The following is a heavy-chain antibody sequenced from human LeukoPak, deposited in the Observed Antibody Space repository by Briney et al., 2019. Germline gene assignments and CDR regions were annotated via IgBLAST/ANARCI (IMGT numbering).Heavy chain of an antibody. CDR1: GFTFSSYG. Sequence: GTLRLPCAASGFTFSSYGMSWVRQAPGKGLEWVSAISGSGGSTYYADSVKGRFTISRDNSKNTLYLQMNSLRAEDTAVYYCAKGSGPIYDILTGYYTGYYYYMDVWGKGTTVTISS. V-gene: IGHV3-23*01. CDR2: ISGSGGST. J-gene: IGHJ6*03. CDR3: AKGSGPIYDILTGYYTGYYYYMDV. D-gene: IGHD3-9*01.